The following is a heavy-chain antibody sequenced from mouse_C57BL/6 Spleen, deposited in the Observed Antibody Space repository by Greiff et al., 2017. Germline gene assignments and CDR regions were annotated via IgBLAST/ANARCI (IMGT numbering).Heavy chain of an antibody. D-gene: IGHD1-1*01. CDR3: AGGVTTVLADY. J-gene: IGHJ2*01. V-gene: IGHV1-4*01. CDR2: INPSSGYT. CDR1: GYTFTSYT. Sequence: VQLQQSGAELARPGASVKMSCKASGYTFTSYTMHWVKQRPGQGLEWIGYINPSSGYTKYNQKFKDKATLTADKSSSTAYMQLSSLTSEDSAVYYCAGGVTTVLADYGGQGTTLTVSS.